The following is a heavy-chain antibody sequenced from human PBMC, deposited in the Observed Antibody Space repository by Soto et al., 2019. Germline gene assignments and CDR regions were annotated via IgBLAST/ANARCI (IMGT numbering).Heavy chain of an antibody. CDR3: VKDDGGYPSTAPH. CDR1: GIPISNFP. CDR2: ISGSGDRT. Sequence: DVQLLESGGGLVQPGGSLGLSCEASGIPISNFPISWSPQAPGKGLDWVSGISGSGDRTYYADSAKGRFTISKDISRNSLSLQLDSLGVEDTAVYFCVKDDGGYPSTAPHWGQGTLVTVSS. V-gene: IGHV3-23*01. J-gene: IGHJ4*02. D-gene: IGHD3-22*01.